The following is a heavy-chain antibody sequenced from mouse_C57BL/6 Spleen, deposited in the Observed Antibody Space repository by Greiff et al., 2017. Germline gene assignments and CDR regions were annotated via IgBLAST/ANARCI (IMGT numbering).Heavy chain of an antibody. CDR2: IDPSDSYT. V-gene: IGHV1-69*01. D-gene: IGHD1-1*01. Sequence: VQLQQPGAELVMPGASVKLSCKASGYTFTSYWMHWVKQRPGQGLEWIGEIDPSDSYTNYNQKFKGKSTLTVDKSSSTAYMQLSSLTSEDSAVYYCAREIYYYGSSYRGHFDYWGQGTTLTVSS. CDR1: GYTFTSYW. J-gene: IGHJ2*01. CDR3: AREIYYYGSSYRGHFDY.